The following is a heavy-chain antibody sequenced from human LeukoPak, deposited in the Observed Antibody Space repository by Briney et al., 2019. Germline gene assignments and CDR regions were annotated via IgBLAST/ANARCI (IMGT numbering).Heavy chain of an antibody. V-gene: IGHV5-51*01. J-gene: IGHJ4*02. D-gene: IGHD4-23*01. CDR2: FYPGDSDT. Sequence: GESLKISCKGSGYSFTSYWIGWVRQMPGKGLEWMGIFYPGDSDTRYSPSFQGQVTISADKSIRTAYLQWSSLKASDTSMYYCARQASTVVTPEYWGQGTLVTVSS. CDR3: ARQASTVVTPEY. CDR1: GYSFTSYW.